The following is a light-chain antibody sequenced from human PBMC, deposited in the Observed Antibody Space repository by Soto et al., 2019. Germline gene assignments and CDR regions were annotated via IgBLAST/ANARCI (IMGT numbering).Light chain of an antibody. J-gene: IGKJ1*01. Sequence: EIVLTQSPGTLSLSPGERATLSCRASQSVSSSYLAWYQQKPGQAPRLLIYGASTRATGIPDRFSGSGSGTDFTLTISTLEPEDFAVYYCQQYGSSRWTFGQGAEVEFK. CDR3: QQYGSSRWT. V-gene: IGKV3-20*01. CDR1: QSVSSSY. CDR2: GAS.